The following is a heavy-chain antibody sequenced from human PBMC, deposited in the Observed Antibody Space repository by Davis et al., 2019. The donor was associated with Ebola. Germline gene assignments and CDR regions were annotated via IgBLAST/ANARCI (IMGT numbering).Heavy chain of an antibody. CDR3: ARLAGTSLYFYHNGLDV. CDR2: IHLANFHT. Sequence: GESLKISCQRSEFQFPSYWIGWVRQMPGRGLEWMGIIHLANFHTKYSPSFEGQVTISADRSTNTAYLQWSSLKASDSAKYYCARLAGTSLYFYHNGLDVWGQGTTVTVS. V-gene: IGHV5-51*01. D-gene: IGHD2-2*01. CDR1: EFQFPSYW. J-gene: IGHJ6*02.